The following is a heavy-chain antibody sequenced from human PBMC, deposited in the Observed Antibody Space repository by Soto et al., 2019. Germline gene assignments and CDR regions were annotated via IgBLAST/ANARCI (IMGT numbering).Heavy chain of an antibody. J-gene: IGHJ6*02. CDR3: GTGGTMVRGAKSYYYYGMDV. CDR2: IYYSGST. V-gene: IGHV4-59*01. D-gene: IGHD3-10*01. Sequence: PSETLSLTCTVSGGSIGSYYWSWIRQPPGKGLEWIGYIYYSGSTNYNPSLKSRVTISVDTSKNQFSLKLSSVTAADTAVYYCGTGGTMVRGAKSYYYYGMDVWGQGTTVTVSS. CDR1: GGSIGSYY.